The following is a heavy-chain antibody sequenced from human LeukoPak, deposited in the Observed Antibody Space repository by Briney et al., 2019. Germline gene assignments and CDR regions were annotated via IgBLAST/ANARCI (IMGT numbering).Heavy chain of an antibody. V-gene: IGHV4-30-4*01. CDR3: ARDSQLDY. CDR2: IYSSGAT. CDR1: GGSISSSSYY. Sequence: PSETLSLTCTVSGGSISSSSYYWSWIRQPPGKGLEWLGNIYSSGATHYNPSLKSQVAISIDTSKNQFSLNLTSVTAADTAVYYCARDSQLDYWGQGTLVTVSS. D-gene: IGHD2-2*01. J-gene: IGHJ4*02.